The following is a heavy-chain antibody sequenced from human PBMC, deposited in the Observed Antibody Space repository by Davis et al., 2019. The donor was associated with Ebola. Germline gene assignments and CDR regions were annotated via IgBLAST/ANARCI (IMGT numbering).Heavy chain of an antibody. D-gene: IGHD7-27*01. Sequence: PGGSLRLSCAASGFTFSSYAMSWVRQAPGKGLEWVANIKQDGGEKNYVDSVKGRFTISRDNSKNTLYLQMNSLRAEDMALYYCAKAELGVFDYWGQGTLVTVSS. J-gene: IGHJ4*02. CDR3: AKAELGVFDY. CDR1: GFTFSSYA. V-gene: IGHV3-7*03. CDR2: IKQDGGEK.